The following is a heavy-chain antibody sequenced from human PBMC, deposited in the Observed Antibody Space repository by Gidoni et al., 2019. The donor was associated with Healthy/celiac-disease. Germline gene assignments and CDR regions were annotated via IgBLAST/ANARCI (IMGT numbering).Heavy chain of an antibody. D-gene: IGHD3-10*01. CDR1: GGTFRSYA. V-gene: IGHV1-69*01. J-gene: IGHJ4*02. CDR2: IIPIFGTA. CDR3: ARVGAYGSGSSTDY. Sequence: QVQLVQSGAEVKKPAASVKVSCKASGGTFRSYAISWVRQAPGQGLEWMGGIIPIFGTANYAQKFQGRVTITADESTSTAYMELSSLRSEDTAVYYCARVGAYGSGSSTDYWGQGTLVTVSS.